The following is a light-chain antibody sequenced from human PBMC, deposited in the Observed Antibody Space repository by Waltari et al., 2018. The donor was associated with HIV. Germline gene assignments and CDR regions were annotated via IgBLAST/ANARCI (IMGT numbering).Light chain of an antibody. CDR1: QRLFFPSNNHNKNY. V-gene: IGKV4-1*01. J-gene: IGKJ1*01. Sequence: DIVMTQSPDSLAVFPGERASINCTSSQRLFFPSNNHNKNYLTWYQQKPGHPPKLLIYWSNARESGVPERFSGGGSGTDFTLTISSLQPDDVAIYFCQQHYSLPWTFGQGTKVEI. CDR3: QQHYSLPWT. CDR2: WSN.